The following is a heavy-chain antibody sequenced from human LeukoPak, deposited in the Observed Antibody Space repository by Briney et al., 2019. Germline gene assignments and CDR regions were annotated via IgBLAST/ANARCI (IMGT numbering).Heavy chain of an antibody. Sequence: SETLSLTCTVSGGSISSYYWSWIWQPAGKGLEWIGRIYTSGSTNYNPSLKSRVTMSVDTSKNQFSLKLSSVTAADTAVYYCARDAVVPAARGWFDPWGQGTLVTVSS. J-gene: IGHJ5*02. D-gene: IGHD2-2*01. V-gene: IGHV4-4*07. CDR3: ARDAVVPAARGWFDP. CDR2: IYTSGST. CDR1: GGSISSYY.